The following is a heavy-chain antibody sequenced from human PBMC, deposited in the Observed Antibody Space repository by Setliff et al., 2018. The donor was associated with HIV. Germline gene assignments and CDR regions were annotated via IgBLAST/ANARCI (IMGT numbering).Heavy chain of an antibody. D-gene: IGHD1-26*01. CDR1: GFVFYSFD. CDR3: AKPTSGLYPRSFDS. V-gene: IGHV3-23*01. CDR2: ISPGSDIT. J-gene: IGHJ3*01. Sequence: GESLKISCVASGFVFYSFDMNWVRRTPEKGLEWVSAISPGSDITYYADSVKGRFTISRDDAKNMLFLQMNSLTPEDTAIYYCAKPTSGLYPRSFDSWGQGTKVTV.